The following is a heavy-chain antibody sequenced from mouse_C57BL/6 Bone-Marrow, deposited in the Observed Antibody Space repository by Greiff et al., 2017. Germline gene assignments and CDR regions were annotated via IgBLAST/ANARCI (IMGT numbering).Heavy chain of an antibody. J-gene: IGHJ3*01. CDR3: AINWDWFAY. D-gene: IGHD4-1*02. Sequence: QVQLQQPGAELVKPGASVKLSCKASGYTFTSYCMQWVKQRPGQGLEWMGEIDPSDSYTNYNQKFKGKATLTVDTSSSTAYMQLSSLTSEDSAVYYCAINWDWFAYWGQGTLVTVSA. CDR1: GYTFTSYC. V-gene: IGHV1-50*01. CDR2: IDPSDSYT.